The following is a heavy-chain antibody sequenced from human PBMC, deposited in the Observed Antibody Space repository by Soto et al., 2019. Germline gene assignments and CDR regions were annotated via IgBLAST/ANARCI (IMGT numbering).Heavy chain of an antibody. CDR3: AKAITASNYFDY. J-gene: IGHJ4*02. V-gene: IGHV3-23*01. D-gene: IGHD1-20*01. CDR2: ITGSGRNT. CDR1: GFTFANFV. Sequence: LSCAASGFTFANFVMAWVRQAPGKGLEWVSAITGSGRNTFYADSVKGRFTISRDNSKNTLSLQMNTLRTEDSAVYYCAKAITASNYFDYWGQGTLVTVSS.